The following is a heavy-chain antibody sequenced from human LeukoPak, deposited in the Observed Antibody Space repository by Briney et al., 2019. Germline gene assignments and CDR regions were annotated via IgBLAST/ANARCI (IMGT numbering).Heavy chain of an antibody. CDR1: GGTFSSYA. CDR3: AREGIARGYYYGMDV. V-gene: IGHV1-69*13. D-gene: IGHD6-13*01. Sequence: SVKVSCKASGGTFSSYAISWVRQAPGQGLEWMGGIIPIFGTANYAQKSQGRVTITANESTSTAYMELSSLRSEDTAVYYCAREGIARGYYYGMDVWGQGTTVTVSS. CDR2: IIPIFGTA. J-gene: IGHJ6*02.